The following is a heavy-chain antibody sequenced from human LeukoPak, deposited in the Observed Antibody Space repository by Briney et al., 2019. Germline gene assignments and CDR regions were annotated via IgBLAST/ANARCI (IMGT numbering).Heavy chain of an antibody. J-gene: IGHJ5*02. CDR1: GFTFTTYD. V-gene: IGHV1-8*01. CDR3: ARTLQGNNWFDP. Sequence: ASVKVSCKASGFTFTTYDITWVRQATGQGLEWVGWMNPKSGNTGSGQRFQGRVTMTRNTSISTVYMELHNLRSEDTAVYYCARTLQGNNWFDPWGQGTLVTVSS. CDR2: MNPKSGNT.